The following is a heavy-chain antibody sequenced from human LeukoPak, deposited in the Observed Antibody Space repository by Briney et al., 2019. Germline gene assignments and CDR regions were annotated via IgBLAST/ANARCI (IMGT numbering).Heavy chain of an antibody. Sequence: GGSLRLSCAASGFTFSTYEMNWVRQAPGKGLEGVSYISSSSSTIYYADSVKGRFTIYRDNAKNSVYLQMNSLRDEDTAVYYCGTTAGMDVWGQGTTVTVSS. CDR1: GFTFSTYE. CDR3: GTTAGMDV. V-gene: IGHV3-48*03. J-gene: IGHJ6*02. CDR2: ISSSSSTI.